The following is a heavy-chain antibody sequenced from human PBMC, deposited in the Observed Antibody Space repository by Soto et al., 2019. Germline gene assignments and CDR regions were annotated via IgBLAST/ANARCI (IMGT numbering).Heavy chain of an antibody. J-gene: IGHJ3*02. CDR1: GYTLTSYG. CDR3: ARGPVAVADGAFDI. D-gene: IGHD6-19*01. V-gene: IGHV1-18*01. Sequence: ASVKVSCKASGYTLTSYGISWVRQAPGQGLEWMGWISAYNGNTNYAQKLQGRVTMTTDTPTSTAYMELRSLRSDDTAVYYCARGPVAVADGAFDIWGQGTMVTVSS. CDR2: ISAYNGNT.